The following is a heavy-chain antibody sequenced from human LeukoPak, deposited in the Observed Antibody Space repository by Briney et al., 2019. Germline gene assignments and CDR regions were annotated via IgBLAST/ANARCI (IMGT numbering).Heavy chain of an antibody. CDR3: ARDEKAVADLYYYYGMDV. D-gene: IGHD6-19*01. CDR1: GFTFSSYA. Sequence: PGRSLRLSCAASGFTFSSYAMHWVRQAPGKGLEWVAVISYDGSNKYYADSVKGRFTISRDNSKNTLYLQMNSQRAEDTAVYYCARDEKAVADLYYYYGMDVWGQGTTVTVSS. V-gene: IGHV3-30*04. CDR2: ISYDGSNK. J-gene: IGHJ6*02.